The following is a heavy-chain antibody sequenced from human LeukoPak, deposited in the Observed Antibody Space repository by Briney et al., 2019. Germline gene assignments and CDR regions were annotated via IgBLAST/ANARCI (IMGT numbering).Heavy chain of an antibody. V-gene: IGHV1-69*13. CDR1: GGTFSSYA. CDR2: IIPIVGTA. D-gene: IGHD3-9*01. J-gene: IGHJ4*02. CDR3: ARIARRGIYAILTGYFDY. Sequence: SVKVSCKASGGTFSSYAISWVRQAPGQGLEWMGAIIPIVGTANYAQKFQGRVTITADESTSTAYMELSSLRSEDTAVYYCARIARRGIYAILTGYFDYWGQGTLVTVSS.